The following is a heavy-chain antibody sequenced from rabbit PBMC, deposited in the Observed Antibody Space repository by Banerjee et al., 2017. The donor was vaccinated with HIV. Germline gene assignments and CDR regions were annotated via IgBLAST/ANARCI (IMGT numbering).Heavy chain of an antibody. J-gene: IGHJ4*01. V-gene: IGHV1S40*01. CDR1: GFSFSSGYD. CDR2: IGTGVGDT. D-gene: IGHD8-1*01. Sequence: QQLVESGGGLVKPGASLTLTCTASGFSFSSGYDMCWVRQAPGKGLEWIACIGTGVGDTYYANWAKGRFTISKTSSPSVTLQMTSLTVADTATYFCARDAGSGPYIDGYFTLWGQGTLVTVS. CDR3: ARDAGSGPYIDGYFTL.